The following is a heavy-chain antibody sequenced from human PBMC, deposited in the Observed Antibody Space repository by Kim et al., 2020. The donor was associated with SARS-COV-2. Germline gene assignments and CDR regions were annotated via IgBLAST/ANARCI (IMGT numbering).Heavy chain of an antibody. Sequence: SETLSLTCAVSGGSISSSNCWRWVRPPPGKGLGWIGEMCHSGSTNYNPSLKSRVTISADKSKNQFSLKLTSVTAADTAVYYCASAISRTVDYWGQGILVTVSS. J-gene: IGHJ4*02. CDR2: MCHSGST. D-gene: IGHD3-9*01. CDR1: GGSISSSNC. CDR3: ASAISRTVDY. V-gene: IGHV4-4*02.